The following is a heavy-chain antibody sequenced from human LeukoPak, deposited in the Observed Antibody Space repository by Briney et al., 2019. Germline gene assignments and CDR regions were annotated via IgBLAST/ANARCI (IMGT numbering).Heavy chain of an antibody. CDR2: ISSNGGST. Sequence: GGSLRLSCAASGFTFSSYAMHWVRQAPGKGLEYVSAISSNGGSTYYANSVKGRFTISRDNAKNSLYLQMNSLRAEDTAVYYCARRGSYSNWFDPWGQGTLVTVSS. D-gene: IGHD1-26*01. CDR1: GFTFSSYA. J-gene: IGHJ5*02. CDR3: ARRGSYSNWFDP. V-gene: IGHV3-64*01.